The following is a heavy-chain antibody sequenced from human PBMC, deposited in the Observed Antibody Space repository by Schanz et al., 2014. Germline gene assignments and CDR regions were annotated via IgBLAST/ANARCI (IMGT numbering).Heavy chain of an antibody. Sequence: VQLVESGGGVVQPGGSLRLSCAASGFSIRNHDMHWVRQATGAGLEWVSAIGTAGDTFYLDSVKGRFTISRENAKNSLYLQMNSLRAEDTAVYYCAKDPSHGDYDYYFDYWGQGTLVTVSS. CDR1: GFSIRNHD. CDR2: IGTAGDT. V-gene: IGHV3-13*04. CDR3: AKDPSHGDYDYYFDY. J-gene: IGHJ4*02. D-gene: IGHD3-22*01.